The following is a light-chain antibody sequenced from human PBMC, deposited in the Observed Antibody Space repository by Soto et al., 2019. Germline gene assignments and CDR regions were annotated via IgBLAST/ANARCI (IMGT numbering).Light chain of an antibody. V-gene: IGLV1-44*01. CDR1: GSNIGSNT. Sequence: QSVLTQPPSASGTPGQTVTISCSGSGSNIGSNTVNWYQQLPGTAPKLLIYSNHQRPSGVPDRFSGSKSGTSASLAISGLQSEDEADYFCAAWDNNLNGYWVFGGGTQLTVL. J-gene: IGLJ3*02. CDR3: AAWDNNLNGYWV. CDR2: SNH.